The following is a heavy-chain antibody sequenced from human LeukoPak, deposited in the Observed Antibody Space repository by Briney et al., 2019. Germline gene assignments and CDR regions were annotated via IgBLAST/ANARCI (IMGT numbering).Heavy chain of an antibody. CDR1: GFTFSSYW. J-gene: IGHJ6*03. CDR3: ATLTTGYYYYYMDV. Sequence: GSLRLSCAASGFTFSSYWMSWARQPPGKGLEWIGEINHSGSTNYNPSLKNRVTISVDTSKNQFSLKLSSVTAADTAVYYCATLTTGYYYYYMDVWGKGTTVTISS. D-gene: IGHD4-11*01. V-gene: IGHV4-34*08. CDR2: INHSGST.